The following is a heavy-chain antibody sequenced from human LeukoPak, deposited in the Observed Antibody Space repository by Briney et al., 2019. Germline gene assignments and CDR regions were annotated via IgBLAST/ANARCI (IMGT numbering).Heavy chain of an antibody. Sequence: GASVKVSCKASGYTFTSCGISWVRQAPGQGLEWMGWINPNSGGTNYAQKFQGRVTMTRDTSISTAYMELSRLRSDDTAVYYCAREWELLYSFDYWGQGTLVTVSS. V-gene: IGHV1-2*02. J-gene: IGHJ4*02. CDR2: INPNSGGT. CDR1: GYTFTSCG. CDR3: AREWELLYSFDY. D-gene: IGHD1-26*01.